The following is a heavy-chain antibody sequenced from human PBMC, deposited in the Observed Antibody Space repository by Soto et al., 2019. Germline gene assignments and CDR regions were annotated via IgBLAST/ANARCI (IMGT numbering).Heavy chain of an antibody. Sequence: GASVKVSCKASGYTFTGYYMHWVRQPPGQGLEWMGWINPNSGGTNYAQKFQGRVTMTRDTSISTAYMELSRLRSDDTAVYYCARGKGATFYYYYGMDVWGQGTTVTVS. CDR2: INPNSGGT. J-gene: IGHJ6*02. CDR1: GYTFTGYY. V-gene: IGHV1-2*02. D-gene: IGHD1-26*01. CDR3: ARGKGATFYYYYGMDV.